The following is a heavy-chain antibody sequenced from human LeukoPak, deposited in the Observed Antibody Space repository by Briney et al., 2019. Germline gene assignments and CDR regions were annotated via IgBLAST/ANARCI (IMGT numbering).Heavy chain of an antibody. V-gene: IGHV3-48*04. CDR2: IRGSSSSI. CDR3: ARETYYDILTGYSDAFDI. CDR1: GFSFSDYS. D-gene: IGHD3-9*01. J-gene: IGHJ3*02. Sequence: GGSLRLSCAASGFSFSDYSANWVRQAPGKGLEWISFIRGSSSSIYYADSVKGRFTISRDNAKNSLYLQMNSLRAEDTAVYYCARETYYDILTGYSDAFDIWGQGTMVTVSS.